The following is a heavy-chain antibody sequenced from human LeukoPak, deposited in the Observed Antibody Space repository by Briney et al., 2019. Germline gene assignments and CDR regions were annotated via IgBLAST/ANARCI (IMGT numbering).Heavy chain of an antibody. J-gene: IGHJ6*03. Sequence: GGSLRLSCGASGFTFSNAWMSWVRQAPGKGLEWVGRIKSETKGGTTDYASPVKGRFTISRDDSKSTLYLQMNSLKTEDTAVYYCSGCSSTSCSSLYMDVWGKGTTVTVSS. D-gene: IGHD2-2*01. CDR2: IKSETKGGTT. CDR1: GFTFSNAW. CDR3: SGCSSTSCSSLYMDV. V-gene: IGHV3-15*01.